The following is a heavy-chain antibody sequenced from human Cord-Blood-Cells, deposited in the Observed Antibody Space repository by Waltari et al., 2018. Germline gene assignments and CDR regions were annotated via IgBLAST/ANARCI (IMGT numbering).Heavy chain of an antibody. CDR1: GYTFTGYY. CDR3: ARDKTLGGTMVRGPLGY. CDR2: INPNSVGT. V-gene: IGHV1-2*02. J-gene: IGHJ4*02. D-gene: IGHD3-10*01. Sequence: QVQLVQSGAEVKKPGASVKVSCKASGYTFTGYYMHWVRQAPGQGLEWMGWINPNSVGTNDAQKLQGRVTMTRDTSSSTAYRELGRLRSDDTAVYYWARDKTLGGTMVRGPLGYWGQGTLVTVSS.